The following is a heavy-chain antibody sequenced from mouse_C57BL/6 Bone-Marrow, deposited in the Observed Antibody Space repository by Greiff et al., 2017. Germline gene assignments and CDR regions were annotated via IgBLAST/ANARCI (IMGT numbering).Heavy chain of an antibody. CDR1: GYTFTDHT. Sequence: QVQLQQSDAELVKPGASVKISCKVSGYTFTDHTIHWMKQRPEQGLEWIGYIYPRDGSTKYNEKFKGKATLTADKSSSTAYMQLNSLTSEDSAVYFCSRSPVYYDSAYYAMDYWGQGTSVTVSS. CDR2: IYPRDGST. V-gene: IGHV1-78*01. D-gene: IGHD2-4*01. J-gene: IGHJ4*01. CDR3: SRSPVYYDSAYYAMDY.